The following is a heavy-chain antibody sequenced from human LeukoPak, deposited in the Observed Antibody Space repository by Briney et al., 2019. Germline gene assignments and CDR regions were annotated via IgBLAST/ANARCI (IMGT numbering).Heavy chain of an antibody. CDR2: SHNSGET. CDR1: GVSMTNYC. V-gene: IGHV4-59*08. CDR3: ARQPGATAAFDI. Sequence: SETLSLTCTVSGVSMTNYCGSWIRHTPGKGLEGIAYSHNSGETKYNPSLKSRCTISVDTSKNEFSLKLSSVTAADTAVYYCARQPGATAAFDIWGQGTTVTVSA. J-gene: IGHJ3*02. D-gene: IGHD5-18*01.